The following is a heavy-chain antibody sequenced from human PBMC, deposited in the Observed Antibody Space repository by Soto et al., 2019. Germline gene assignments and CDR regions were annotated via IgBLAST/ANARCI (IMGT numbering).Heavy chain of an antibody. J-gene: IGHJ6*02. V-gene: IGHV1-69*02. D-gene: IGHD3-10*01. CDR3: ARLWFGEYDPSSTNYYGMDV. CDR1: GGTFSSYT. CDR2: IIPILGIA. Sequence: QVQLVQSGAEVKKPGSSVKVSCKASGGTFSSYTISWVRQDPGQGLEWMGRIIPILGIANYAQKFQGRVTITADKSTSTAYMELSSLRSEDTAVYYCARLWFGEYDPSSTNYYGMDVWGQGTTVTVSS.